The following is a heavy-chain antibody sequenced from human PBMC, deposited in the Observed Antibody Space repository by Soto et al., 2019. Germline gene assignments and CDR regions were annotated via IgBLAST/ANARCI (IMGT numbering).Heavy chain of an antibody. Sequence: GGSLRLSCAASGFTFSSYGMHWVRQAPGKGLEWVAVISYDGSNKYYADSVKGRFTISRDNSKNTLYLQMNSLRAEDTAVYYCAKTTEYYDFWSGYFWGQGTLVTVSS. J-gene: IGHJ4*02. D-gene: IGHD3-3*01. V-gene: IGHV3-30*18. CDR1: GFTFSSYG. CDR3: AKTTEYYDFWSGYF. CDR2: ISYDGSNK.